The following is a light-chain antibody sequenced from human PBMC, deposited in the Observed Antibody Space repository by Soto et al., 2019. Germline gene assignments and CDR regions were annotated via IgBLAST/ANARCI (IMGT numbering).Light chain of an antibody. CDR1: QSISTY. V-gene: IGKV1-39*01. Sequence: DIPMTHSPSSLSASVGDRVTITCRASQSISTYLNWYQQKPGKAPNLLIYAASSLQTGVPSRFSGSGSGTDFTLTISSLQPEDFATYYCQQSFRTPYTFGQGTKLEIK. CDR3: QQSFRTPYT. J-gene: IGKJ2*01. CDR2: AAS.